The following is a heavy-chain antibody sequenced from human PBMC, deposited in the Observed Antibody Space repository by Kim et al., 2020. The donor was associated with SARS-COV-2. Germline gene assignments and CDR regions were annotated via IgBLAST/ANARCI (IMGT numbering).Heavy chain of an antibody. D-gene: IGHD4-17*01. CDR3: ARVPDDYEPNWFDP. Sequence: SETLSLTCTVSGGSISSYYWSWIRQPPGKGLEWIGYIYYSGSTNYNPSLKSRVTISVDTSKNQFSLKLSSVTAADTAVYYCARVPDDYEPNWFDPWGQGTLVTVSS. CDR1: GGSISSYY. J-gene: IGHJ5*02. V-gene: IGHV4-59*13. CDR2: IYYSGST.